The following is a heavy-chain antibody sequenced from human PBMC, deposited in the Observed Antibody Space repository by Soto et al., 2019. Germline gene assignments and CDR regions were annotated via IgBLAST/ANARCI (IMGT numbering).Heavy chain of an antibody. CDR1: GGSFSDYY. CDR3: ARRYDFWSGYYTH. CDR2: IKHSGST. Sequence: QVQLQQWGAGLLKPSETLSLTCAVYGGSFSDYYWSWIRQPPGKGLEWFGEIKHSGSTNYHPSLKSRITISADTSKNQFSLKLSSVTAADTAVYYCARRYDFWSGYYTHWGQGTLVTVSS. D-gene: IGHD3-3*01. V-gene: IGHV4-34*01. J-gene: IGHJ4*02.